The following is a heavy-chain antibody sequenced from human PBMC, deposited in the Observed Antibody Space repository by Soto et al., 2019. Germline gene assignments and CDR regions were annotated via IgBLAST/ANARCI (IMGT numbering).Heavy chain of an antibody. V-gene: IGHV5-51*01. Sequence: EVQLVQPPAAVKESGESLKISCQGSGYNFDRYWVGWVRQLPGKGLDCMGLIYPDDAETKYGPSFEGQVTISADRSAAYLQWNSLKASDSGIYYCARRYCNNRSSCPVGYGFDVWGRGTTVTVSS. CDR2: IYPDDAET. CDR1: GYNFDRYW. J-gene: IGHJ6*02. D-gene: IGHD2-15*01. CDR3: ARRYCNNRSSCPVGYGFDV.